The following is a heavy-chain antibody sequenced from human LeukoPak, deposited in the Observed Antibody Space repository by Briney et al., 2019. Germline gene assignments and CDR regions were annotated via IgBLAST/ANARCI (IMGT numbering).Heavy chain of an antibody. J-gene: IGHJ4*02. CDR1: VFTFTIYI. CDR2: ISGSSGST. Sequence: PRGSLRLSSAHPVFTFTIYIMSCVRQAPGKGREWVLAISGSSGSTYYADSVEGRFTISRDNSKNTLYLQMNSLGADDTAVYYCAKGNWRYFDYWGEGTLVTVSS. CDR3: AKGNWRYFDY. D-gene: IGHD1-1*01. V-gene: IGHV3-23*01.